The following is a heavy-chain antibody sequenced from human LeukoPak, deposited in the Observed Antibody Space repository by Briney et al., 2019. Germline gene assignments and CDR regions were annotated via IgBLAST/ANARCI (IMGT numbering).Heavy chain of an antibody. CDR2: INPNSGGT. J-gene: IGHJ6*03. V-gene: IGHV1-2*02. D-gene: IGHD6-6*01. Sequence: GASVKVSCKASGYTFTGYYMHWVRQAPGQGLEWMGWINPNSGGTNYAQKFQGRVTMTRDTSISTAYMELGRLRSDDTAVYYCARDLDRGIAARPGDCHYYTYVWGKGTTVTLSS. CDR1: GYTFTGYY. CDR3: ARDLDRGIAARPGDCHYYTYV.